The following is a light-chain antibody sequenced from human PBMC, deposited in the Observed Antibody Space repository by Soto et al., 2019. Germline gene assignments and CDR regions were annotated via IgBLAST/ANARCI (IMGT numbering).Light chain of an antibody. CDR1: QSISSY. J-gene: IGKJ2*01. CDR2: AAS. Sequence: QMTQSPSSLSASVGDRVTITCRASQSISSYLNWYQQKPGKAPKLLIYAASSLQSGVPSRFSGSGSGTDFTLTISSLQPEDFATYYCQQSYSTTVTFGQGTKLEIK. V-gene: IGKV1-39*01. CDR3: QQSYSTTVT.